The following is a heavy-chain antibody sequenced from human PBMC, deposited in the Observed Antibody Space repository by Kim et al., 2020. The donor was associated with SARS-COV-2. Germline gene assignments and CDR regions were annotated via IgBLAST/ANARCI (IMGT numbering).Heavy chain of an antibody. D-gene: IGHD3-10*01. J-gene: IGHJ4*02. Sequence: VKGRCTISRDNSKNTLYLQMNSLRAEDTAVYYCAKARKLYGSGRDVRFDYWGQGTLVTVSS. V-gene: IGHV3-23*01. CDR3: AKARKLYGSGRDVRFDY.